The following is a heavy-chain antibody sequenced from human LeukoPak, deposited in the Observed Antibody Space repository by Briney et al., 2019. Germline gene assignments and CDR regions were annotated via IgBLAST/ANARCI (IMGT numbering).Heavy chain of an antibody. V-gene: IGHV3-30*02. J-gene: IGHJ6*03. CDR3: AKTGFQWGDYYYYMDV. Sequence: GGSLRLSCAASGFTFSDYGMHWVRQAPGKGLEWVAFILYDETTKYYADSVKGRFTISRDNSKNTLYLQMTSLRAEDTAVYSCAKTGFQWGDYYYYMDVWGEGTTVTVSS. CDR2: ILYDETTK. CDR1: GFTFSDYG. D-gene: IGHD1-14*01.